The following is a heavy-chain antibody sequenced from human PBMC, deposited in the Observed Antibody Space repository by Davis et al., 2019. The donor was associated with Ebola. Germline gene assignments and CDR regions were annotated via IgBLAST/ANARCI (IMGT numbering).Heavy chain of an antibody. V-gene: IGHV1-2*02. D-gene: IGHD6-6*01. J-gene: IGHJ4*02. CDR1: GYTFTGYY. CDR3: ARSGSSSSVEFCYY. CDR2: INPNSGGT. Sequence: ASVKVSCKASGYTFTGYYMHWVRQAPGQGLEWMGWINPNSGGTNYAQKFQGRVTMTRDTSISTAYMELSRLRSDDTAVYYCARSGSSSSVEFCYYWGQGTLVTVSS.